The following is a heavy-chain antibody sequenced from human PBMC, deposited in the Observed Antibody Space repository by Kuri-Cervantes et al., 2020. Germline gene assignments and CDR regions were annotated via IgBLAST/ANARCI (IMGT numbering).Heavy chain of an antibody. CDR1: GGSISSGGSC. V-gene: IGHV4-30-2*06. CDR3: ARAPGYYNALDV. CDR2: IHHSGNS. D-gene: IGHD3-10*01. Sequence: LSLTCAVSGGSISSGGSCWTWIRQSPGKGLEWIGYIHHSGNSYYNPSLKSRVTISVDGSKNHFSLRLTSVTAADTAVYYCARAPGYYNALDVWGQGTMVTVSS. J-gene: IGHJ6*02.